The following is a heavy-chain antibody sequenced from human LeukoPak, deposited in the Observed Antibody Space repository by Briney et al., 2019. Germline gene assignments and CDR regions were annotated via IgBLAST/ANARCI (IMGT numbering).Heavy chain of an antibody. CDR3: AGAVGALLTWAF. CDR1: GGSFISHY. CDR2: IYDFGST. V-gene: IGHV4-59*11. D-gene: IGHD1-26*01. J-gene: IGHJ4*02. Sequence: SETLSLTCTVSGGSFISHYWSWIRQTPGKGLEWIGYIYDFGSTDYNPSLKSRVTMSVDTPKNQFSLKLTSVTVADTAIYYCAGAVGALLTWAFWGQGTLVTVSS.